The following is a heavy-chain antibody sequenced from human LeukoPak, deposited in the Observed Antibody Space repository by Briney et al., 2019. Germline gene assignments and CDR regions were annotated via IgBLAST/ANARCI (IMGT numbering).Heavy chain of an antibody. D-gene: IGHD3-16*02. V-gene: IGHV1-46*01. CDR2: INPSGGST. J-gene: IGHJ4*02. CDR1: GYTFTSYY. Sequence: GASVKVTCKASGYTFTSYYMHWVRQAPGQGLEWMGIINPSGGSTSYAQKFQGRVTMTRDTSTSTVYMELSSLRSEDTAVYYCARGRVWGSYRYLFDYWGQGTLVTVSS. CDR3: ARGRVWGSYRYLFDY.